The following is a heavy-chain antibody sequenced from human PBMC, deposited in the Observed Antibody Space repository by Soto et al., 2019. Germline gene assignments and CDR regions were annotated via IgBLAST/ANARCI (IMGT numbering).Heavy chain of an antibody. D-gene: IGHD3-10*01. V-gene: IGHV3-7*04. CDR1: GFTFSSYW. J-gene: IGHJ6*03. Sequence: PGGSLRLSCAASGFTFSSYWMSWVRQAPGKGLEWVANIKQDGSEKYYVDSVKGRFTISRDNAKNSLYLQMNSLRAEDTAVYYCARAVRGVIILYYMDVWGKGTTVTVSS. CDR3: ARAVRGVIILYYMDV. CDR2: IKQDGSEK.